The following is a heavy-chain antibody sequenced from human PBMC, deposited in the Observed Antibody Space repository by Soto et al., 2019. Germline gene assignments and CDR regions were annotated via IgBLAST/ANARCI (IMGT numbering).Heavy chain of an antibody. Sequence: SETLSLTCTVSGGSISSGGYSWSWIRQPSGKGLEWIGYIYHSGSTYYNPSLKSRVTISVDTSKNQFSLKLSSVTAADTAVYYCARGSGYNWFDPWGQGTLVTVSS. J-gene: IGHJ5*02. D-gene: IGHD7-27*01. CDR3: ARGSGYNWFDP. CDR1: GGSISSGGYS. V-gene: IGHV4-30-2*01. CDR2: IYHSGST.